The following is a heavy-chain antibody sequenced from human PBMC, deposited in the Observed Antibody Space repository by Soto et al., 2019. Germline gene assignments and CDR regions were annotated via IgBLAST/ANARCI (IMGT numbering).Heavy chain of an antibody. CDR3: ARDVGLDGYSYGYYYYGMDV. Sequence: QVQLQESGPGLVKPSQTLSLTCTVSGGSISSGDYYWSWIRQPPGKGLEWIGYIYYSGSTYYNPSLKSRVTISVDASKHQFSLKLSSVTAADTAVYYCARDVGLDGYSYGYYYYGMDVWGQGTTVTVSS. V-gene: IGHV4-30-4*01. J-gene: IGHJ6*02. CDR2: IYYSGST. D-gene: IGHD5-18*01. CDR1: GGSISSGDYY.